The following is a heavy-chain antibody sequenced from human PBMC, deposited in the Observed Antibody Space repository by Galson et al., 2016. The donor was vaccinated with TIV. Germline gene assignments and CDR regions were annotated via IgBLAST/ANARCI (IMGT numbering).Heavy chain of an antibody. CDR3: ARLSGYWVNFEPDY. Sequence: SVKVSCKASGGTFSNYAFSWVRQAPGQGLEWMGGISPMLDTTNYAQKFQGRVTITADKFTSTAYMELSSLRSEDTAVYYCARLSGYWVNFEPDYWGQGSLVTVSS. D-gene: IGHD3-22*01. V-gene: IGHV1-69*10. CDR2: ISPMLDTT. J-gene: IGHJ4*02. CDR1: GGTFSNYA.